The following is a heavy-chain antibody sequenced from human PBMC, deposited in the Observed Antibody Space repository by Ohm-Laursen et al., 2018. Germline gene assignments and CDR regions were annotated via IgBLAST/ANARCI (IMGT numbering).Heavy chain of an antibody. CDR1: GGSISNQY. CDR3: ASGHNYGYDNYYYGMDV. Sequence: TLSLTCPVSGGSISNQYWNWVRQSPGKGLEWIGYIYHSGSTKYNPFFNSRVTISVDTSQNQFSLNLRSVTTADTAVYYCASGHNYGYDNYYYGMDVWGQGTTVTVSS. CDR2: IYHSGST. J-gene: IGHJ6*02. D-gene: IGHD3-16*01. V-gene: IGHV4-59*11.